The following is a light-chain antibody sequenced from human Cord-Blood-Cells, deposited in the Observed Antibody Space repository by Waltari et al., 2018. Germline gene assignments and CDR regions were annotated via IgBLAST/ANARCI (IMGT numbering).Light chain of an antibody. Sequence: SYELTQPPSVSVSLGQMARITCPGEPLPKKYAYWYQQKPGQFPVLVIYKDSERPSGIPERFSGSSSGTIVTLTISGVQAEDEADYYCLSADSSGTDWVFGGGTKLTVL. V-gene: IGLV3-16*01. CDR3: LSADSSGTDWV. J-gene: IGLJ3*02. CDR2: KDS. CDR1: PLPKKY.